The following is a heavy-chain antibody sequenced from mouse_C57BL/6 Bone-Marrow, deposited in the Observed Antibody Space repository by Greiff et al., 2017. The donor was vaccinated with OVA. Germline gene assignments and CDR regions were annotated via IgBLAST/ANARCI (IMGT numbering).Heavy chain of an antibody. Sequence: QVQLQQPGAELVKPGASVKLSCKASGYTFTSYWMHWVKQRPGQGLEWIGMIHPSSGGTNYNEKFKSKATLTADKSSSTAYMQLSSLTSEDSAVYYCARHYYGSSYDAMDYWGQGTSVTVSS. V-gene: IGHV1-64*01. CDR2: IHPSSGGT. CDR3: ARHYYGSSYDAMDY. J-gene: IGHJ4*01. CDR1: GYTFTSYW. D-gene: IGHD1-1*01.